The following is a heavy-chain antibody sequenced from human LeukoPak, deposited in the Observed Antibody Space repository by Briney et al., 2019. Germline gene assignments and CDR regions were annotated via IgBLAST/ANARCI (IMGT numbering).Heavy chain of an antibody. CDR2: ISWNSGSI. Sequence: GGSLRLSCAASGFTFDDYAMHWVRQAPGKGLEWASGISWNSGSIGYADSVKGRFTISRDNAKNFLYLQMNSLRAEDTALYYCAKDLTAVAGYYFDYWGQGTLVTVSS. V-gene: IGHV3-9*01. CDR1: GFTFDDYA. J-gene: IGHJ4*02. CDR3: AKDLTAVAGYYFDY. D-gene: IGHD6-19*01.